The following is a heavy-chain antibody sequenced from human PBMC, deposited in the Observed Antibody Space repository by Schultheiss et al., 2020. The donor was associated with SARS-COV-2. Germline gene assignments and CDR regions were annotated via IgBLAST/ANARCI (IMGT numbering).Heavy chain of an antibody. Sequence: GGSLRLSCAASGFTFSSYGMHWVRQAPGKGLEWVAVIWYDGSNKYYADSVKGRFTISRDNAQNSLYLQMNSLRAEDTAVYYCARAYDYGGEGYAFDIWGQGTMVTVSS. D-gene: IGHD4-23*01. CDR3: ARAYDYGGEGYAFDI. CDR2: IWYDGSNK. V-gene: IGHV3-33*08. J-gene: IGHJ3*02. CDR1: GFTFSSYG.